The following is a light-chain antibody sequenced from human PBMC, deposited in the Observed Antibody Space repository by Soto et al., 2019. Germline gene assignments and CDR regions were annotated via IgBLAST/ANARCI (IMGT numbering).Light chain of an antibody. CDR3: EAWDGSLNVVL. CDR2: SNN. CDR1: SSNIGTNT. Sequence: QLVLTQPPSASGTPGQRVTISCSGSSSNIGTNTVNWYQHLPGSAPKLLIFSNNQRPSGVPDRFSGSKSGTSASLAISGLQTDDEAVYYCEAWDGSLNVVLFGGGTKLTVL. J-gene: IGLJ2*01. V-gene: IGLV1-44*01.